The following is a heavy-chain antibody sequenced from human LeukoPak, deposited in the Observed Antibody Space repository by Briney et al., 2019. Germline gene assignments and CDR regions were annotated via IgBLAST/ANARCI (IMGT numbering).Heavy chain of an antibody. CDR3: AKGLEERVDYNYFDY. J-gene: IGHJ4*02. V-gene: IGHV3-53*05. CDR2: IYSGGST. CDR1: GFTVSSNY. D-gene: IGHD3-16*01. Sequence: TGGSLRLSCAASGFTVSSNYMSWVRQAPGKGLEWVSVIYSGGSTYYADSVKGRFTISRDNAKNSLYLQMNSLRPEDMALYYCAKGLEERVDYNYFDYWGQGTLVTVSS.